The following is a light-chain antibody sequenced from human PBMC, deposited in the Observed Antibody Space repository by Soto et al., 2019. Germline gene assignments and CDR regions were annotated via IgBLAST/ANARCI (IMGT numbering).Light chain of an antibody. J-gene: IGKJ5*01. V-gene: IGKV3-20*01. CDR1: QSVINNY. Sequence: VVLTQSPGTLSLSPGERATLSCRASQSVINNYLAWYQQKPGQAPRLLIYVASNRATGVPDRFSGSGSGTDFTLTISRLEPEDFAVYFCQQYASTSPRITFGQGTRWRL. CDR2: VAS. CDR3: QQYASTSPRIT.